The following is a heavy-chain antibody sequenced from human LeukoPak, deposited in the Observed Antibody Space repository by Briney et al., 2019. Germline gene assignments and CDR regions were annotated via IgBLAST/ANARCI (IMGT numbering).Heavy chain of an antibody. Sequence: GESLKISCRASGYRFTNYRIAWVRQMPGRGVEWMGIIYPGDSETTYSPSFQGQVTISVDKAINTAYLQWRTLKTSDTAMYYCARLDEDFYYDGSGYNFWGQGTLVTVSS. J-gene: IGHJ4*02. CDR2: IYPGDSET. CDR3: ARLDEDFYYDGSGYNF. D-gene: IGHD3-22*01. V-gene: IGHV5-51*01. CDR1: GYRFTNYR.